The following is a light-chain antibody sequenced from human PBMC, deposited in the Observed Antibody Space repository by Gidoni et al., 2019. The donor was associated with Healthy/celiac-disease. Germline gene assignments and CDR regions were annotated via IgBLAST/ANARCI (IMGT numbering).Light chain of an antibody. CDR2: DSS. CDR1: QSVSSY. Sequence: EIVSTQPSAALSLSPGERATLSCRASQSVSSYLAWYQQQPGQAPGLLIYDSSDRATGIPARFSCSGCGTDFTLTISSLGPEHFAVYYCQQRSNWPPMYTFGQGTKLEIK. CDR3: QQRSNWPPMYT. J-gene: IGKJ2*01. V-gene: IGKV3-11*01.